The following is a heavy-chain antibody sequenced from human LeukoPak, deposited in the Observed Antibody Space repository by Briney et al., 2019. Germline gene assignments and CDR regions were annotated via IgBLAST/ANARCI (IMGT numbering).Heavy chain of an antibody. J-gene: IGHJ5*02. D-gene: IGHD1-26*01. CDR2: IYYSGST. Sequence: TTSETLSLTCTVSGGSISSYYWSWIRQPPGKGLEWIGYIYYSGSTNYNPSLKSRVTISVDTSKNQFSLKLSSVTAADTAVYYCARARGILDWFDPWGQGTLVTVSS. CDR3: ARARGILDWFDP. V-gene: IGHV4-59*01. CDR1: GGSISSYY.